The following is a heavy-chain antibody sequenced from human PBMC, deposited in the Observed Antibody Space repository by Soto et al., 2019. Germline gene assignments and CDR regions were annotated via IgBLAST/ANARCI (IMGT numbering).Heavy chain of an antibody. J-gene: IGHJ6*02. D-gene: IGHD2-2*01. Sequence: QVQLVQSGAEVKKPGSSVKVSCKASGGTFSRYSITWVRQAPGHGLEWIGRIIPIFCIPTYAPKFQGRVTITADESTSTAYKELSSLRSDDTAVYYCAREDRDRETGLVPAAIDGMDVWGQGTTVTVSS. CDR2: IIPIFCIP. V-gene: IGHV1-69*08. CDR1: GGTFSRYS. CDR3: AREDRDRETGLVPAAIDGMDV.